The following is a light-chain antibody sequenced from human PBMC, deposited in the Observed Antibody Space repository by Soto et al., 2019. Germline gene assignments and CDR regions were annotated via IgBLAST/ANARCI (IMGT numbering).Light chain of an antibody. CDR1: QSVSSSY. V-gene: IGKV3-20*01. CDR2: GAS. CDR3: QQYGNSGT. J-gene: IGKJ1*01. Sequence: EIVLTQSPGTLSLSPGERATLSCRASQSVSSSYLAWYQQKPGQAPRLLIYGASSRATGIPDRFSGSGSGTDFTLTISRLEPEDFAVYFCQQYGNSGTFGQGTKVDI.